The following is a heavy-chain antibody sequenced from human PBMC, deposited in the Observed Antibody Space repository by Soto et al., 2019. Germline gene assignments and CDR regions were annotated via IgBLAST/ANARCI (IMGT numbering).Heavy chain of an antibody. V-gene: IGHV3-23*01. D-gene: IGHD3-22*01. CDR2: ISGSGGAT. J-gene: IGHJ4*02. CDR1: GFTFSSYA. Sequence: GGSLRLSCAASGFTFSSYAMTWVRQAPGKGLEWVSTISGSGGATYYTDSVKGRFTISRDNSKNTLYLQMNSLRAEDTAVYYCAREGSGYYYFDYWGQGTLVTVSS. CDR3: AREGSGYYYFDY.